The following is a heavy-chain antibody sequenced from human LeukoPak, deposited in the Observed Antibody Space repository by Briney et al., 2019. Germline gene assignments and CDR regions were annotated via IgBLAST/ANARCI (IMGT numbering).Heavy chain of an antibody. J-gene: IGHJ6*03. CDR2: LSLSGDNT. D-gene: IGHD2-15*01. Sequence: GGSLRLSCAASGFTLTNHAMHWVRQGPGKGLEYVSALSLSGDNTYYINSVKGRFTTSRDDSKNTLYLQMDSLRTEDMAVYYCARSHTSRIHYMDVWGKGSTVTVSS. V-gene: IGHV3-64*01. CDR1: GFTLTNHA. CDR3: ARSHTSRIHYMDV.